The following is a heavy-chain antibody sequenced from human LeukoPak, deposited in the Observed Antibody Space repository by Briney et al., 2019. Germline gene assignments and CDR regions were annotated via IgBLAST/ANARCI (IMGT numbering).Heavy chain of an antibody. D-gene: IGHD6-6*01. CDR1: GFTFANYD. J-gene: IGHJ6*02. Sequence: GGSLRLSCAASGFTFANYDMHWVRQVTGEGLEWVSNILSSGDTQYSGSAKGRFTISRENDKNSLYLQMNTLRVEDKAVYYCARDLGGSSNGPSRMDVWGQGTTVIVS. V-gene: IGHV3-13*01. CDR3: ARDLGGSSNGPSRMDV. CDR2: ILSSGDT.